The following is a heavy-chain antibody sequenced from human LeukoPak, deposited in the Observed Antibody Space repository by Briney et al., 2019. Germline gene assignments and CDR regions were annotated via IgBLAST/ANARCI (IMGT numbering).Heavy chain of an antibody. V-gene: IGHV3-7*01. CDR2: IKTDGSQK. D-gene: IGHD3-10*01. J-gene: IGHJ5*02. Sequence: GGSLRLSCAASGFTFRNYWMRSVRQAPGRGLEWVANIKTDGSQKYYVDSVGGRFAISRDNAKSSLYLQMNSLRVEDTAVYHCARDWDGSGTVFDLWGQGTLVTVSS. CDR3: ARDWDGSGTVFDL. CDR1: GFTFRNYW.